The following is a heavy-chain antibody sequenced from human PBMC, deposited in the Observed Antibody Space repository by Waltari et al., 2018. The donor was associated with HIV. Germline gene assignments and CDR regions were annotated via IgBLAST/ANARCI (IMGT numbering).Heavy chain of an antibody. V-gene: IGHV1-69*01. CDR2: IIPIFGTA. J-gene: IGHJ4*02. Sequence: QVQLVQSGAEVKKHGSSVKVSCKASGGTFSSYAISWVRQAPGQGLEWMGGIIPIFGTANYAQKFQGRVTITADESTSTAYMELSSLRSEDTAVYYCARGLHNRVQWLESYFDYWGQGTLVTVSS. D-gene: IGHD6-19*01. CDR3: ARGLHNRVQWLESYFDY. CDR1: GGTFSSYA.